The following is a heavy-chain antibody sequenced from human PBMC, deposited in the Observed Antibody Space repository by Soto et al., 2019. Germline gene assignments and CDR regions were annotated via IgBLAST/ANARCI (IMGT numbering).Heavy chain of an antibody. CDR3: ARARRGYSGYGDFDY. CDR2: INHSGST. J-gene: IGHJ4*02. CDR1: GGSFSGYY. Sequence: PLETLSLTCAVYGGSFSGYYWSWIRQPPGKGPEWIGEINHSGSTNYNPSLKSRVTISVDTSKNQFSLKLSSVTAADTAVYYCARARRGYSGYGDFDYWGQGTLVTVSS. V-gene: IGHV4-34*01. D-gene: IGHD5-12*01.